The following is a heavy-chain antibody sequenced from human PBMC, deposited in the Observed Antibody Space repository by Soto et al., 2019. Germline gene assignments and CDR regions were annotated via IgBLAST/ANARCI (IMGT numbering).Heavy chain of an antibody. D-gene: IGHD3-10*01. CDR2: IYYSGST. V-gene: IGHV4-39*07. CDR1: GGSISSSSYY. Sequence: SETLSLTCTVSGGSISSSSYYWGWIRQPPGKGLEWIGSIYYSGSTYYNPSLNSRVTISVDTSKSQFSLRLNSVTATDTAIDYCLRGRGWLDPWGQGILVTVSS. J-gene: IGHJ5*02. CDR3: LRGRGWLDP.